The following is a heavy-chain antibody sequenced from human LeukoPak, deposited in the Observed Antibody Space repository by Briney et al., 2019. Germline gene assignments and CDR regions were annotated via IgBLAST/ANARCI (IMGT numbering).Heavy chain of an antibody. CDR2: IIPIFGIA. Sequence: ASVKVSCKASGGTFSSYAISWVRQAPGQGLEWMGRIIPIFGIANYAQKFQGRVTITADKSTSTAYMELSSLRSEDTAVYYCARVMLGSYYSDAFDIWGQGTMVTVSS. D-gene: IGHD1-26*01. CDR3: ARVMLGSYYSDAFDI. CDR1: GGTFSSYA. J-gene: IGHJ3*02. V-gene: IGHV1-69*04.